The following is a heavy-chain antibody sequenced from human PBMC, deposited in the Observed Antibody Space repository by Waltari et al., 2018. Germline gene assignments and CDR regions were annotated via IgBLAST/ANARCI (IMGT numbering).Heavy chain of an antibody. CDR3: ASERSGYYMTSFYYDMDV. J-gene: IGHJ6*03. D-gene: IGHD3-3*01. V-gene: IGHV4-39*01. CDR1: GGAIRSSSHY. CDR2: IHYTDST. Sequence: QLQLQESGPGLVKPSETLSLICTVAGGAIRSSSHYWGWIRQPPGKGLECIGSIHYTDSTSYNPSLKSRVTISVDTSKNQFSLKLSSVTAADTAVYYCASERSGYYMTSFYYDMDVWGKGTTVTVSS.